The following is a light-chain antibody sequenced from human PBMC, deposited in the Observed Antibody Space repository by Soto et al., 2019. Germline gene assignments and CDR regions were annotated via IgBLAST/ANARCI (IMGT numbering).Light chain of an antibody. CDR2: DAS. J-gene: IGKJ1*01. V-gene: IGKV1-5*01. CDR1: QSISNR. Sequence: DIQMTQSPSTLPASVGDRVTITCRASQSISNRLAWYQQKPGTAPKLLISDASTLESGVPSRFSGSGSGTEYTLTISILQHDYVANYYRQQYNNYWAFGQGTKVDIK. CDR3: QQYNNYWA.